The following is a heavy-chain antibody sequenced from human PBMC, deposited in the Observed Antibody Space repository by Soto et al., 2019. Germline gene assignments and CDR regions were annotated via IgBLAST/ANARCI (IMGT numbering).Heavy chain of an antibody. Sequence: PSETLSLTCTVSGASINNSYWSWIRQPAGNGLEWIGRIYSSGKTNYNSSLKSRVTMSVDTSKNQFSLNLGSVTAADTAVYYCARGPGLLPLGYFDYWGQGTMVTVYS. CDR2: IYSSGKT. J-gene: IGHJ4*02. V-gene: IGHV4-4*07. CDR3: ARGPGLLPLGYFDY. CDR1: GASINNSY.